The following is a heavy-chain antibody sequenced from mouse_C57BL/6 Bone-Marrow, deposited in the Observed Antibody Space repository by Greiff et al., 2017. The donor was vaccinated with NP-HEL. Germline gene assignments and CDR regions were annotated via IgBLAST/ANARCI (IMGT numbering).Heavy chain of an antibody. Sequence: VQLQQPGAELVRPGTSVKLSCKASGYTFTSYWMHWVKQRPGQGLEWIGVIDPSDSYTNYNQKFKGKATLTVDTSSSTAYMQLSSLTSEDSAVYYCARGTAQATYDHWGQGTTLTVSS. V-gene: IGHV1-59*01. CDR1: GYTFTSYW. D-gene: IGHD3-2*02. CDR3: ARGTAQATYDH. J-gene: IGHJ2*01. CDR2: IDPSDSYT.